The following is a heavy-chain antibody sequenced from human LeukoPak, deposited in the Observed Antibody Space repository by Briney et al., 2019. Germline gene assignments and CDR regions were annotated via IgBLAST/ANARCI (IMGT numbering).Heavy chain of an antibody. D-gene: IGHD4/OR15-4a*01. CDR1: GGSISSGDYY. V-gene: IGHV4-30-4*01. CDR2: IYYSGST. J-gene: IGHJ4*02. CDR3: ARELTYFDY. Sequence: PSETLSLISTVSGGSISSGDYYWSWIRQPPGKSLEWIGYIYYSGSTYYNPSLKSRVTMSVDTSKNQFSLKLSSVTAADTAVYYCARELTYFDYWGQGTLVTVSS.